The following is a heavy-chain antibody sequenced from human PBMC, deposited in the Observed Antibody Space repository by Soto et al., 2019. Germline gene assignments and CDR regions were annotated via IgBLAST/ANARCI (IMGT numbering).Heavy chain of an antibody. D-gene: IGHD2-2*01. J-gene: IGHJ6*03. V-gene: IGHV5-51*01. CDR2: IYPGDSDT. CDR3: ARRAVVVPAAIKDGYYYYYMDV. Sequence: LGESLKISCKGSGYSFTSYWIGWVRQMPGKGLEWMGIIYPGDSDTRYSPSFQGQVTISADKSISTAYLQWSSLKASDTAMYYCARRAVVVPAAIKDGYYYYYMDVWGKGTTVTVSS. CDR1: GYSFTSYW.